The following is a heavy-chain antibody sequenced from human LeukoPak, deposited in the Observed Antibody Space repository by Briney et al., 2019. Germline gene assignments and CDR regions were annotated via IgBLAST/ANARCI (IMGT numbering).Heavy chain of an antibody. CDR1: AFTFSDYW. V-gene: IGHV3-7*03. CDR2: INQDGNEK. J-gene: IGHJ5*02. D-gene: IGHD1-14*01. CDR3: VSRNHRWFDP. Sequence: GGSLRLSCTASAFTFSDYWMDWVRQAPGKGLERVANINQDGNEKKYVDSVKGRFTISRDNANNSLSLQMRGLRAEDTAIYYCVSRNHRWFDPWGQGTLVTVSS.